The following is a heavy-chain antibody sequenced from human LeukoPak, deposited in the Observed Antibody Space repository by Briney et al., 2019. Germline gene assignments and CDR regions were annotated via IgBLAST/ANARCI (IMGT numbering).Heavy chain of an antibody. CDR3: ARVKDVNDDIMFHH. V-gene: IGHV3-7*01. D-gene: IGHD3-9*01. CDR1: GFTFNTYW. CDR2: IKQDGSQK. Sequence: GGSLRLSCAASGFTFNTYWMNWVRQAPVKGLEWVANIKQDGSQKEYVDSVKGRFTISRDNAKNSLYLQMNSLRAEDTAVYYCARVKDVNDDIMFHHWGQGTLVTVSS. J-gene: IGHJ1*01.